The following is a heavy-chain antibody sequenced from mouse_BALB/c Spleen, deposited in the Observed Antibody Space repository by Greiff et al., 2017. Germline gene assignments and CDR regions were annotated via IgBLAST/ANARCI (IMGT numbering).Heavy chain of an antibody. D-gene: IGHD1-1*01. Sequence: DVKLVESGGGLVKPGGSLKLSCAASGFTFSSYAMSWVRQTPEKRLEWVATISSGGSYTYYPDSVKGRFTISRDNAKNTLYLQMSSLRSEDTAMYYCARTDYYGSSYLFDYWGQGTTLTVSS. J-gene: IGHJ2*01. CDR2: ISSGGSYT. V-gene: IGHV5-9-3*01. CDR1: GFTFSSYA. CDR3: ARTDYYGSSYLFDY.